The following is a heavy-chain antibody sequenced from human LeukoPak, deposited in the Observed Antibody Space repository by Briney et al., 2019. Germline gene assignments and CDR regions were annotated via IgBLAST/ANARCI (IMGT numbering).Heavy chain of an antibody. CDR3: ARSPDILTGEKFDY. CDR1: GYTFTGYY. Sequence: ASVKVSCKASGYTFTGYYMHWVRQAPGQGLGWMGWMNPKSGGTNYAQKFEARVTMNRDTSISTAYMELSRLRFDDTAVYYCARSPDILTGEKFDYWGQGTLVTVSS. D-gene: IGHD3-9*01. J-gene: IGHJ4*02. CDR2: MNPKSGGT. V-gene: IGHV1-2*02.